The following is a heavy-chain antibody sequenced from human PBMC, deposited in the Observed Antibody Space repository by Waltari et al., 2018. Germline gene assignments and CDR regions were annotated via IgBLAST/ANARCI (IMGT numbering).Heavy chain of an antibody. Sequence: QVQLQESGPGLVKPSETLSLTCTVSGGSISSYYWSWIRQPPGKGLEWIGYIYYSGSTNYNPSLKSRVTISVDTSKNQFALKLSSVTAADTAVYYCARDKARGVIGYWGQGTLVTVSS. V-gene: IGHV4-59*01. D-gene: IGHD3-10*01. CDR2: IYYSGST. CDR3: ARDKARGVIGY. J-gene: IGHJ4*02. CDR1: GGSISSYY.